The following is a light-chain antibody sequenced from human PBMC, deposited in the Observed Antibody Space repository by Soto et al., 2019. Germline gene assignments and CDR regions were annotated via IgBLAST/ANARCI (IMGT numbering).Light chain of an antibody. CDR3: QQYYSTPWT. Sequence: DIVMTQSSDSLAVSLGERATINCKSSQSIFYSSNNKNYLTWYQQKQGQPXKXXIYWASTRESGVPDRFSGSGSGTDFTLTISSLQAEDVEVYYCQQYYSTPWTFGQGTKVDIK. CDR2: WAS. CDR1: QSIFYSSNNKNY. J-gene: IGKJ1*01. V-gene: IGKV4-1*01.